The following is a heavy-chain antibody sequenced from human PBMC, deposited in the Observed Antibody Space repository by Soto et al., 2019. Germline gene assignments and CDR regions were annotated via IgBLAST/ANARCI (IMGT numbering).Heavy chain of an antibody. V-gene: IGHV3-33*01. CDR2: IWYDGSNK. Sequence: GGSLRLSCAASGFTFSSYGMHWVRQAPGKGLEWVAVIWYDGSNKYYADSVKGRFTISRDNSKNTLYLQMNSLRAEDTAVYYCAREYCSGGSCYSDYYYYMDVCGKRTTVTVSS. CDR1: GFTFSSYG. D-gene: IGHD2-15*01. CDR3: AREYCSGGSCYSDYYYYMDV. J-gene: IGHJ6*03.